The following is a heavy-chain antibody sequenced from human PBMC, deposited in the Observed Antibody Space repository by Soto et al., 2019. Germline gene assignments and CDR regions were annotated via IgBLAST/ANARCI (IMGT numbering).Heavy chain of an antibody. D-gene: IGHD5-18*01. V-gene: IGHV4-34*01. J-gene: IGHJ4*02. CDR1: GGSFSGYY. CDR3: ARHRGYSYGADFDY. Sequence: PSETLSLTCAVYGGSFSGYYWSWIRQPPGKGLEWIGEINHSGSTNYNPSLKSRVTISVDTSKNQFSLKLSSVTAADTAVYYCARHRGYSYGADFDYWGQGTLVTVSS. CDR2: INHSGST.